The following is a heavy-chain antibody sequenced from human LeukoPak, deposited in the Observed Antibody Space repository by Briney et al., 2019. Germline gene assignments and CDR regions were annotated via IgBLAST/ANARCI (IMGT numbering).Heavy chain of an antibody. CDR1: GFTLSDYY. V-gene: IGHV3-11*03. Sequence: GGSLRLSCAVSGFTLSDYYMNWIRQAPGKGLEWVAYICSSGLYTKYADSVKGRFIIYRDNAKNSLYLQLNSLRAEDTAVYYCARRKEASSSRTFVYWRQGSLVSDSS. CDR3: ARRKEASSSRTFVY. CDR2: ICSSGLYT. J-gene: IGHJ4*02.